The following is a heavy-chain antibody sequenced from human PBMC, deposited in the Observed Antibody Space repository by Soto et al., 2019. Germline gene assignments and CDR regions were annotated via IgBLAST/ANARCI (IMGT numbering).Heavy chain of an antibody. CDR3: ARVDIAVAGTTPWAAFDI. CDR1: GGSISSSSYY. J-gene: IGHJ3*02. Sequence: QLQLQESGPGLVKPSETLSLTCTVSGGSISSSSYYWGWIRQPPGKGLEWIGSIYYSGSTYYNPSLKSRVTISVDTSKNQFSLKLSSVTAADTAVYYCARVDIAVAGTTPWAAFDIWGQGTMVTVSS. V-gene: IGHV4-39*01. D-gene: IGHD6-19*01. CDR2: IYYSGST.